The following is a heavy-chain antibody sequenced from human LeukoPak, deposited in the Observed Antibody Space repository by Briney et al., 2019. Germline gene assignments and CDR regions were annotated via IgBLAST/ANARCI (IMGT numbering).Heavy chain of an antibody. J-gene: IGHJ3*02. CDR2: INPNSGGT. D-gene: IGHD6-13*01. Sequence: ASVKVSCKASGYTFTGYYMHWVRQAPGQGLEWMGWINPNSGGTNYAQKFQGRVTMTRDTSISTAYMELSRLRSDDSAVYYCARDQRIAAAGLDAFDIWGQGTMVTVSS. V-gene: IGHV1-2*02. CDR3: ARDQRIAAAGLDAFDI. CDR1: GYTFTGYY.